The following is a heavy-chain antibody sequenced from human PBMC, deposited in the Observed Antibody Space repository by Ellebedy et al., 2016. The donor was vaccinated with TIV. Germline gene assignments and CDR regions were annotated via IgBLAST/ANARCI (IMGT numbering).Heavy chain of an antibody. D-gene: IGHD2-21*02. J-gene: IGHJ4*02. CDR1: GFSLSNIIMG. Sequence: SGPTLVKPKETLTLTCTVSGFSLSNIIMGVSWFRQPPGKALEWLAHIFPNDKESYTTSLKMRLTISKDTAKRQVVLTISNLDPVDAATNYCARTLRYCGGDCSFLFDFWGQGTLVTVSS. CDR3: ARTLRYCGGDCSFLFDF. V-gene: IGHV2-26*01. CDR2: IFPNDKE.